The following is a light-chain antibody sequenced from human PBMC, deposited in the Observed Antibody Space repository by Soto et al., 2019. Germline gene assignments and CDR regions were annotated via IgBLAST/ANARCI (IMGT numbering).Light chain of an antibody. J-gene: IGLJ2*01. V-gene: IGLV1-44*01. CDR1: SSNIGRNS. CDR3: AAWDDSLNGPV. Sequence: QSVLTQSPSASGTPGQRVTISCSGSSSNIGRNSVNWYQQLPGTAPKLLIYSNNQRPSGVPDRFSGSKSGTSASLAISGLQSEDEADYNCAAWDDSLNGPVFGGGTKVTVL. CDR2: SNN.